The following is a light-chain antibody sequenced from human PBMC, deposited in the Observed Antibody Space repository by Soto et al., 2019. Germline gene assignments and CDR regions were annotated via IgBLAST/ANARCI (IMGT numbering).Light chain of an antibody. J-gene: IGKJ1*01. V-gene: IGKV1-5*03. CDR3: QQYNGYWT. CDR1: QSISDY. CDR2: AAS. Sequence: DIQMTQSPSTLSASVGDRVTITCRASQSISDYLAWYQQKPGKAPKLLIYAASSLKSGVPSRFSGSRSGTVNPTTISMLQHDDVTTYYCQQYNGYWTFGQGTKVEIK.